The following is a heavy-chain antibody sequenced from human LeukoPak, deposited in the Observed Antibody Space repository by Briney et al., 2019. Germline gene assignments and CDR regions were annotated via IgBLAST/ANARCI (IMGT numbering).Heavy chain of an antibody. CDR3: ARSYSNHLFGMDV. J-gene: IGHJ6*02. D-gene: IGHD4-11*01. CDR1: GFIVTSYY. Sequence: PGGSLRLSCEASGFIVTSYYMTWVRQAPGKGLEWVSVIYSGGTTYYADSVKGRVAISRDNSKNTVFLRMNSVRAEDTAVYYCARSYSNHLFGMDVWGQGTTVTVSS. CDR2: IYSGGTT. V-gene: IGHV3-66*01.